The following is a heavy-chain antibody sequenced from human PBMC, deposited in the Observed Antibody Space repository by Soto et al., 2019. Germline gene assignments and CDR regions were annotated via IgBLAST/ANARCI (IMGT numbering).Heavy chain of an antibody. J-gene: IGHJ5*02. V-gene: IGHV1-18*04. Sequence: ASVKVSCKASGYTFTSYGISWARQAPGQGLEWVGWISAYNGNTNYAQKLQGRVTMTTDTSTSTAYMELRSLRSDDTAVYYCARRVAAAGTSWFDPWGQGTLVTV. CDR2: ISAYNGNT. CDR3: ARRVAAAGTSWFDP. D-gene: IGHD6-13*01. CDR1: GYTFTSYG.